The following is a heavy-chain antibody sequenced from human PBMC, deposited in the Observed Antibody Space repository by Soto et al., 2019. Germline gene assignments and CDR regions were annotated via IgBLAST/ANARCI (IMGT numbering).Heavy chain of an antibody. D-gene: IGHD6-13*01. Sequence: PSETLSLTCSVSGASISRFNWNWVRQPAGKGPEWVGRLNIAGTINYNPSLKSRITMSMDTSENQISLHLRSVTAAETAIYYCARDRGEYTSSWFWYFSHWGHGTLVTVSS. CDR1: GASISRFN. J-gene: IGHJ2*01. V-gene: IGHV4-4*07. CDR3: ARDRGEYTSSWFWYFSH. CDR2: LNIAGTI.